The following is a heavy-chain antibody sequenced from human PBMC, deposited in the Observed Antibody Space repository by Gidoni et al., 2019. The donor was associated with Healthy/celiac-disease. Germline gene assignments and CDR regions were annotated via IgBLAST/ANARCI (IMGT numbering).Heavy chain of an antibody. V-gene: IGHV4-34*01. CDR3: ARGAGDMNWFDP. J-gene: IGHJ5*02. CDR1: GSFSGYY. Sequence: GSFSGYYWSWIRQPPGKGLEWIGEINHSGSTNYNPSLQSRVTISVDTSKNQFSLKLSSVTAADTAVYYCARGAGDMNWFDPWGQGTLVTVSS. D-gene: IGHD7-27*01. CDR2: INHSGST.